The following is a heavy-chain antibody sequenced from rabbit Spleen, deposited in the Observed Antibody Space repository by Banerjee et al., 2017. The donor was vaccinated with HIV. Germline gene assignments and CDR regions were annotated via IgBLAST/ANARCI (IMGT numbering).Heavy chain of an antibody. D-gene: IGHD2-1*01. CDR2: IYVGRGST. V-gene: IGHV1S45*01. J-gene: IGHJ4*01. Sequence: QEQLVESGGGLVKPGASLTLTCKASGFSYSSNYYMCWVRQAPGKGLEWIGCIYVGRGSTHYANWAKGRVTMYRTSSTTVTLQMTSLTDADTATYFCVRDPVSDWYPFDLWGPGTLVTVS. CDR1: GFSYSSNYY. CDR3: VRDPVSDWYPFDL.